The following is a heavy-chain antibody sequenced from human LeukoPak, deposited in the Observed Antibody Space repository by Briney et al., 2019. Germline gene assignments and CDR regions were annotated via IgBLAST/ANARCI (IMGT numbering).Heavy chain of an antibody. CDR1: GFTFSSYS. Sequence: PGGSLRLSCAASGFTFSSYSMNWVRQAPGKGLEWVSSISSSSSYIYYADSVKGRFTISRDNAKNSLYLQMNSLRAEDTVVYYCARDRGGKIAARVDYWGQGTLVTVSS. D-gene: IGHD6-6*01. J-gene: IGHJ4*02. CDR3: ARDRGGKIAARVDY. V-gene: IGHV3-21*01. CDR2: ISSSSSYI.